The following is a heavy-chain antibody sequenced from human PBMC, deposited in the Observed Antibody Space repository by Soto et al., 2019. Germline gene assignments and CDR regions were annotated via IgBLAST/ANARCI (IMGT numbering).Heavy chain of an antibody. V-gene: IGHV1-18*01. Sequence: QVHLVQSGAEVKKPGASVKVSCKASGYTFTSYGITWVRQAPGQGLEWMGWISAHNGNTDYAQKLQGRVIVTRDTSTSTAYMELRSLRSEDTAGYYCARGRYGDYWGQGALVTVSS. D-gene: IGHD1-1*01. CDR2: ISAHNGNT. CDR3: ARGRYGDY. CDR1: GYTFTSYG. J-gene: IGHJ4*02.